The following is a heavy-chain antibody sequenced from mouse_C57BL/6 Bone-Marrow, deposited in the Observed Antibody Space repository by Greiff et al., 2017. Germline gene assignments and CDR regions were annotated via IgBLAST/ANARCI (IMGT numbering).Heavy chain of an antibody. V-gene: IGHV1-64*01. J-gene: IGHJ2*01. Sequence: QVQLQQPGAELVKPGASVKLSCKASGYTFTSYCMHWVKQRPGQGLEWIGMIHPNSGSTNYNEKFKSKATLTVDKSSSTAYMQLSSLTSEDSAVYYCARENYYGRGVYYFDYWGQGTTLTVSS. CDR2: IHPNSGST. CDR1: GYTFTSYC. CDR3: ARENYYGRGVYYFDY. D-gene: IGHD1-1*01.